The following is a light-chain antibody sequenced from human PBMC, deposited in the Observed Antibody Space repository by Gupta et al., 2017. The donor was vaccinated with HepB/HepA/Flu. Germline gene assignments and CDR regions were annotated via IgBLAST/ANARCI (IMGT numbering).Light chain of an antibody. Sequence: QSALTQPASLSASPGQSITISCTGTSSDVGCYNFVSWDQHHPGKARRLLVYDVSNRPAGVSSRFSGSKSGNTASLAISGLQAEDEADYYCSSKTTSRWVVFGGGTKLTVL. J-gene: IGLJ2*01. CDR2: DVS. CDR1: SSDVGCYNF. V-gene: IGLV2-14*03. CDR3: SSKTTSRWVV.